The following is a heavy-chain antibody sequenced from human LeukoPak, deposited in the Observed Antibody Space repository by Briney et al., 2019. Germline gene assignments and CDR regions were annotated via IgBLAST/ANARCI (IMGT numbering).Heavy chain of an antibody. CDR1: GDSVSSNSAA. V-gene: IGHV6-1*01. Sequence: SQTLSVTCAISGDSVSSNSAAWNWIRQSPSRGLEWLGRTYYRTKWYNDYAVSVKSRITINPDTSKNQFSLQLNSVTPEDTAVYYCARDEVLWFGELRYYYGMDVWGQGTTVTVSS. CDR2: TYYRTKWYN. J-gene: IGHJ6*02. D-gene: IGHD3-10*01. CDR3: ARDEVLWFGELRYYYGMDV.